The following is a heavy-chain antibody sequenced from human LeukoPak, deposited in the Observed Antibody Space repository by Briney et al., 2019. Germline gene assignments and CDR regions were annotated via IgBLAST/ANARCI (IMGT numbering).Heavy chain of an antibody. CDR1: GDSIRSYG. CDR3: ARSRVRGSPHPNAFDI. V-gene: IGHV1-18*01. D-gene: IGHD3-10*01. CDR2: ISDYDGNT. Sequence: ASVKVSCKASGDSIRSYGITWVRQAPGQGLEWMGWISDYDGNTNYAQNVQGRVTMTTDTSTSTAYMELRGLRSDDTAVYYCARSRVRGSPHPNAFDIWGKGTKVTVSS. J-gene: IGHJ3*02.